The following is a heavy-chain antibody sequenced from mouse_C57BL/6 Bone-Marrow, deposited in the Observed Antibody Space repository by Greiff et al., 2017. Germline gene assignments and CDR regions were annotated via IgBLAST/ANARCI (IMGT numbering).Heavy chain of an antibody. CDR3: ERGVYAMDY. CDR1: YFAFMASA. CDR2: FTMYSDAT. V-gene: IGHV1-49*01. J-gene: IGHJ4*01. Sequence: LMESGAELVRPGSSVKLSCKASYFAFMASAMHWVQQRPGHGLELIGSFTMYSDATEYSENFKGKATLTANTSSSTAYMERSSLTSEDSAVYYCERGVYAMDYWGQGTSVTVSS.